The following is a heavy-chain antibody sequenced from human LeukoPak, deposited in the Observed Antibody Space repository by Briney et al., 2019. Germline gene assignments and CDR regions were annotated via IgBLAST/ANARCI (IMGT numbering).Heavy chain of an antibody. Sequence: GGSLRLSCAASGFTFSSYTMNWVRQAPGKGPEWVSYISTSSSTVYHADSVKGRFAISRDNAKNSLYLQMNSLRAEDTAVYYCAREKAPGIEDYWGQGTLVTVSS. CDR1: GFTFSSYT. CDR3: AREKAPGIEDY. J-gene: IGHJ4*02. D-gene: IGHD6-13*01. V-gene: IGHV3-48*01. CDR2: ISTSSSTV.